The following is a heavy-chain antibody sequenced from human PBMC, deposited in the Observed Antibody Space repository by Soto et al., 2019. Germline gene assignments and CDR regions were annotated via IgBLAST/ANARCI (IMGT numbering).Heavy chain of an antibody. CDR3: ARDQASRVDP. Sequence: SATLSITCTVSGGSISSGDYYWSWIRQPPGKGLEWIGYIHYSGSTYYNPSLKSRVTISVDTSKNQFSLKLSSVTAADTAVYYCARDQASRVDPWGQGTLVTVSS. V-gene: IGHV4-30-4*01. CDR2: IHYSGST. J-gene: IGHJ5*02. CDR1: GGSISSGDYY.